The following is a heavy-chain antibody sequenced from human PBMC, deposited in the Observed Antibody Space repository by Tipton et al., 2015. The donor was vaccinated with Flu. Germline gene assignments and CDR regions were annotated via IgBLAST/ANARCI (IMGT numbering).Heavy chain of an antibody. J-gene: IGHJ5*01. CDR3: ARRDFSNYVSDPKNWFDS. CDR2: VHTSAGT. V-gene: IGHV4-34*01. Sequence: LRLSCAVYGGSFSGYSWSWIRQPPGRGLEWIANVHTSAGTYYNPSLKSRVTLSVDRSKNQFSLRLASVTAADTAVYFCARRDFSNYVSDPKNWFDSWGQGTLVTVSS. D-gene: IGHD4-11*01. CDR1: GGSFSGYS.